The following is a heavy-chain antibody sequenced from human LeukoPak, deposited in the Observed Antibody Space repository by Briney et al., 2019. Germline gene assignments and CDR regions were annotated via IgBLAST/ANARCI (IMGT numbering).Heavy chain of an antibody. CDR1: GYTFTSYG. CDR3: ARGSGTITMVRGVFYGMDV. V-gene: IGHV1-69*13. D-gene: IGHD3-10*01. J-gene: IGHJ6*02. Sequence: SVKVSCKASGYTFTSYGISWVRQAPGQGLEWMGGIIPIFGTPNYAQKFQGRVTITADESTSTAYMELSSLRSEDTAVYYCARGSGTITMVRGVFYGMDVWGQGTTVTVSS. CDR2: IIPIFGTP.